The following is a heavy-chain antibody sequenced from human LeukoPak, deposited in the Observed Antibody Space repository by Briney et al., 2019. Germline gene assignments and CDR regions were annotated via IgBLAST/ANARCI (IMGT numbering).Heavy chain of an antibody. CDR2: IHHSGTT. J-gene: IGHJ4*02. Sequence: SQTLSLTCTVSGGSVSRGSYYWSWTRQPPGKGLEWIGYIHHSGTTNYSPSLKSRVTISVDMSKNQFFLNLTSVTAADTAVYYCARGRLGATYWGQGTLVTVSS. CDR3: ARGRLGATY. CDR1: GGSVSRGSYY. D-gene: IGHD1-26*01. V-gene: IGHV4-61*01.